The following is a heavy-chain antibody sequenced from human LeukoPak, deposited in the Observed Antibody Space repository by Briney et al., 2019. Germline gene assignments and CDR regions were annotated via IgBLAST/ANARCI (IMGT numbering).Heavy chain of an antibody. J-gene: IGHJ4*02. CDR2: VYYSGST. CDR1: GGSFSGYY. D-gene: IGHD2-2*01. V-gene: IGHV4-59*01. CDR3: ARDSGKCTSTSCSDYLDL. Sequence: SETLSLTCAVYGGSFSGYYWSWIRQPPGKGLEWIGFVYYSGSTHYNPSLESRVTISVDMSKNQFSLKLSSVTTADTAIYYCARDSGKCTSTSCSDYLDLWGQGTLVTVSS.